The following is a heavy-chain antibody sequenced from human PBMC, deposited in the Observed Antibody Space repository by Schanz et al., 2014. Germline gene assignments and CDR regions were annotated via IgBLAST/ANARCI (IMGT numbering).Heavy chain of an antibody. V-gene: IGHV3-23*01. CDR1: GFSFSSYA. Sequence: EVQLLESGGGLVEPGGSLRLSCAASGFSFSSYAMGWVRQARGKGLEWVSAMNESHSTIYYADSVKGRFTISRDNAENTLFLQMNSLRAEDTAVYYCARKVVATIGGYYDNWGQGTLVIVSS. CDR3: ARKVVATIGGYYDN. CDR2: MNESHSTI. J-gene: IGHJ4*02. D-gene: IGHD5-12*01.